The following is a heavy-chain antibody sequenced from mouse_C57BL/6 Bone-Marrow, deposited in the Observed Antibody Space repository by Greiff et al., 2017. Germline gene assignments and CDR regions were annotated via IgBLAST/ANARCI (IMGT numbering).Heavy chain of an antibody. Sequence: QVQLKQSGAELVRPGASVTLSCKASGYTFTDYEMHWVKQTPVHGLEWIGAIDPETGGTAYNQKFKGKAILTADKSSSTAYVELRSLTSEDAAVYYCTSPDWYFDVWGTGTTVTVSS. CDR2: IDPETGGT. J-gene: IGHJ1*03. CDR3: TSPDWYFDV. V-gene: IGHV1-15*01. CDR1: GYTFTDYE.